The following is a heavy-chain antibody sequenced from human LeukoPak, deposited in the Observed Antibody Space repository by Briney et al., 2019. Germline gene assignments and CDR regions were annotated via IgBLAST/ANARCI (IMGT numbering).Heavy chain of an antibody. V-gene: IGHV3-11*04. CDR1: GFSFSDYY. J-gene: IGHJ4*02. CDR2: ITIGGTSI. CDR3: ARDPLRGDGYTFDS. D-gene: IGHD2-21*01. Sequence: PGGSLRLSCAASGFSFSDYYMTWIRQAPGKGLEWVSFITIGGTSIYYADSVKGRFTISRDNAKKLLFLQMNSLRAEDTAVYYCARDPLRGDGYTFDSWGQGTLVTVSS.